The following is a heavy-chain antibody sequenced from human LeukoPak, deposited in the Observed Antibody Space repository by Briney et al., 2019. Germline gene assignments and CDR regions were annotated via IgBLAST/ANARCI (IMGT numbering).Heavy chain of an antibody. V-gene: IGHV4-34*01. D-gene: IGHD3-9*01. Sequence: SETLSLTCAVYGGSFSGYYWSWIRQPPGKGLEWIGEINHSGSTNYNPSLKSRVTISVDTSKNQFSLKLSSVTAADTAVYYCASSRAHTIFLIRGSAWGQGTLVTVSS. CDR3: ASSRAHTIFLIRGSA. J-gene: IGHJ5*02. CDR1: GGSFSGYY. CDR2: INHSGST.